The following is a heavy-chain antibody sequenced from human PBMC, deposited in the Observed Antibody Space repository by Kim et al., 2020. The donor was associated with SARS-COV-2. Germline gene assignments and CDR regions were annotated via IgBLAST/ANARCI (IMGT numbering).Heavy chain of an antibody. Sequence: GGSLRLSCAASGFTFSNAWMSWVRQAPGKGLEWVGRIKSKTDGGTTDYAAPVKGRFTISRDDSKNTLYLQMNSLKTEDTAVYYCTTDDGLVPAAIGGSGMDVWGQGTTVTVSS. CDR3: TTDDGLVPAAIGGSGMDV. CDR1: GFTFSNAW. V-gene: IGHV3-15*01. J-gene: IGHJ6*02. D-gene: IGHD2-2*02. CDR2: IKSKTDGGTT.